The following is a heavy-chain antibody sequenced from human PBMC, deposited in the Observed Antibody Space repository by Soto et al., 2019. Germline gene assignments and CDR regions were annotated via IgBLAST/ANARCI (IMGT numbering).Heavy chain of an antibody. V-gene: IGHV4-4*07. CDR2: IDTSGTT. Sequence: SETLSLTCTVSGGSISSYYCSWIRQAAGKGLEWIGRIDTSGTTNYNPALKSRVTMSVDASKNQFSLNLSSVTAADTAVYYCARGPRGYVYYHGMDVWGQGTTVTVSS. CDR1: GGSISSYY. CDR3: ARGPRGYVYYHGMDV. J-gene: IGHJ6*02. D-gene: IGHD3-10*01.